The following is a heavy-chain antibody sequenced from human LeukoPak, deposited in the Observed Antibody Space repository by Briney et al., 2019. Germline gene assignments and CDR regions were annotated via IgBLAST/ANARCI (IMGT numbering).Heavy chain of an antibody. D-gene: IGHD6-6*01. CDR2: ISSSSSYI. CDR3: ARDPPGSSPPLDY. Sequence: GGSLRLSCAASGFTFSSYSMNWVRQAPGKGLEWVSSISSSSSYIYYADSVKGRFTIPRDNAKNSLYLQMNGLRAEDTAVYYCARDPPGSSPPLDYWGQGTLVTVSS. CDR1: GFTFSSYS. J-gene: IGHJ4*02. V-gene: IGHV3-21*01.